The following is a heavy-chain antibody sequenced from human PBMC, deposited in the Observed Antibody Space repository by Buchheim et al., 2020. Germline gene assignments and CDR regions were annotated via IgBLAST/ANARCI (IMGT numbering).Heavy chain of an antibody. V-gene: IGHV3-23*04. CDR3: ARDLRLERRGSFDY. J-gene: IGHJ4*02. CDR1: GFRFSTYS. D-gene: IGHD1-1*01. Sequence: EVQLVESGGGLVQPGGSLRLSCAASGFRFSTYSMNWVGKAPGKGLEWVSAISGSGGSTYYADSVKGRFTVSRDNYKNTPNLQMNSLRAEDTAVYYCARDLRLERRGSFDYWGQGTL. CDR2: ISGSGGST.